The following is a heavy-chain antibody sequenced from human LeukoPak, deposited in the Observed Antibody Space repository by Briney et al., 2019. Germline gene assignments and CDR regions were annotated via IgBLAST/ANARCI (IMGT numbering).Heavy chain of an antibody. J-gene: IGHJ6*03. V-gene: IGHV1-58*02. CDR1: GFTFTSSA. CDR3: AAGLFYDSSGYYYDYYYYYMDV. Sequence: SVKVSCKASGFTFTSSAMQWVRQARGQRLEWTGWIVVGSGNTNYAQKFQERVTITRDMSTSTAYMELSSLRSEDTAVYYCAAGLFYDSSGYYYDYYYYYMDVWGKGTTVTVSS. D-gene: IGHD3-22*01. CDR2: IVVGSGNT.